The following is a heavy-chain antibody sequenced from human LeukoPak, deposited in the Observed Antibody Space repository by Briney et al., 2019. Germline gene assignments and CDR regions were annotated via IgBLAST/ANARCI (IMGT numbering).Heavy chain of an antibody. CDR3: AREGDVVGALDC. Sequence: PGGSLRLSCAASGFSISHNYMTWVRQAPGKGLEWLSVVYTGDTTSYADSVKGRFIISRDNSKNTVFLQMNSLGGDDTGVYFCAREGDVVGALDCWGQGTLVTVSS. CDR2: VYTGDTT. V-gene: IGHV3-66*01. D-gene: IGHD1-26*01. CDR1: GFSISHNY. J-gene: IGHJ4*02.